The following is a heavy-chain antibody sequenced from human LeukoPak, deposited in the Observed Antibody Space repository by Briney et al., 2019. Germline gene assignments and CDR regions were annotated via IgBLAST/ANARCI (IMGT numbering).Heavy chain of an antibody. CDR1: GYTFTSYY. CDR2: INPNSGGT. Sequence: GASVKVSCKASGYTFTSYYMHWVRQAPGQGLEWMGWINPNSGGTNYAQKFQGRVTMTRDTSISTAYMELSRLRSDDTAVYYCARDLFDGSGYRFDYWGQGTLVTVSS. CDR3: ARDLFDGSGYRFDY. J-gene: IGHJ4*02. V-gene: IGHV1-2*02. D-gene: IGHD3-22*01.